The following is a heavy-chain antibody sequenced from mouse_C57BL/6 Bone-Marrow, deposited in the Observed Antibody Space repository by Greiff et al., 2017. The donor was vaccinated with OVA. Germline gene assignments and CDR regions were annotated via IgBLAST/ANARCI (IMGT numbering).Heavy chain of an antibody. Sequence: EVQRVESGEGLVKPGGSLKLSCAASGFTFSSYAMSWVRQTPEKRLEWVAYISSGGDYIYYADTVKGRFTISRDNARNTLYLQMSSLKSEDTAMYYCTGGSSPAWFAYWGQGTLVTVSA. D-gene: IGHD1-1*01. CDR3: TGGSSPAWFAY. V-gene: IGHV5-9-1*02. CDR2: ISSGGDYI. CDR1: GFTFSSYA. J-gene: IGHJ3*01.